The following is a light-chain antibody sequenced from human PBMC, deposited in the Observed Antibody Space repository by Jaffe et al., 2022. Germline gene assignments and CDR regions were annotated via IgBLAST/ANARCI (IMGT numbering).Light chain of an antibody. CDR1: SSDVGGYNY. CDR2: EVS. CDR3: SSFTSRSTLV. J-gene: IGLJ2*01. V-gene: IGLV2-14*01. Sequence: QSALTQPASVSGSPGQSITISCTGTSSDVGGYNYVSWYQQHPGKAPKLMISEVSNRPSGVSSRFSGSKSGNTASLTISGLQAEDEADYYCSSFTSRSTLVFGGGTKLTVL.